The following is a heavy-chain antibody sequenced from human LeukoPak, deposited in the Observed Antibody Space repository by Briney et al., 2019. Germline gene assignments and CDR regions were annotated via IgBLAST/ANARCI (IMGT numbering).Heavy chain of an antibody. CDR2: INPNSGGT. Sequence: ASVKVSCKASGYTFTGYYMHWVRQAPGQGLEWMGWINPNSGGTNYAQKFQGRVTMTRDTSIGTAYMELSRLRSDDTAVYYCARRGAGGGGSSWLDFDYWGQGTLVTVSS. J-gene: IGHJ4*02. CDR1: GYTFTGYY. CDR3: ARRGAGGGGSSWLDFDY. D-gene: IGHD6-13*01. V-gene: IGHV1-2*02.